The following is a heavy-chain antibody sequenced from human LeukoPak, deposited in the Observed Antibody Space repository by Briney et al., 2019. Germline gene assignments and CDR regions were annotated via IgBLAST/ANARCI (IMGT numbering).Heavy chain of an antibody. D-gene: IGHD3-16*01. CDR3: ASLGY. CDR2: IYSGGST. Sequence: GGSLRLSCAVSGITVSGNYMTWVRQAPGKGLDWVSAIYSGGSTYYADSVKGRFTISRDNSKNTLYLQMNSLRPEGTAVYYCASLGYWGQGTLVTVSS. CDR1: GITVSGNY. J-gene: IGHJ4*02. V-gene: IGHV3-66*02.